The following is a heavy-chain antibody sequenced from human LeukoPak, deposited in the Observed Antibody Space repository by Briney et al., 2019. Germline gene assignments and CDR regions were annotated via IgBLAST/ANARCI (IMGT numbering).Heavy chain of an antibody. CDR3: ARRAGGYSHPYDY. V-gene: IGHV3-48*01. CDR1: GFTFSSYS. D-gene: IGHD4-23*01. Sequence: GGSLRLSCAASGFTFSSYSMNWVRQAPGKGLEWVSYISSSSSTIYYADSVKGRFTISRDNSKNTLYLQMNSLRAEDTAVYYCARRAGGYSHPYDYWGQGTLVTVSS. J-gene: IGHJ4*02. CDR2: ISSSSSTI.